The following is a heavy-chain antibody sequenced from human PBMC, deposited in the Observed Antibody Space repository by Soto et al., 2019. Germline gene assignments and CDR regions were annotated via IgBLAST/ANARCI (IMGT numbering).Heavy chain of an antibody. CDR1: GFTFRIYS. CDR2: MWYDGTNK. D-gene: IGHD3-16*01. Sequence: PGESRKISCAASGFTFRIYSMHWVRQSPGKGLEWVAVMWYDGTNKYYGESVKGRFTISRDNSENTLYLQMNSLRVEDTAVYYCARDATFGTKGGSFDIWGHGTLVTVSS. J-gene: IGHJ3*02. V-gene: IGHV3-33*01. CDR3: ARDATFGTKGGSFDI.